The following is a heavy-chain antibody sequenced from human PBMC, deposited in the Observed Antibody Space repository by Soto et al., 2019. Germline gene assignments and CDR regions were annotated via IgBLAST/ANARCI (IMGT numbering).Heavy chain of an antibody. J-gene: IGHJ4*02. CDR2: IIPILGIA. V-gene: IGHV1-69*02. D-gene: IGHD6-19*01. Sequence: QVQLVQSGAEVKKPGSSVRLSGKASGGTFSSYTISWVRQAPGQGLEWMGRIIPILGIANYAQKFQGRVTITADKSTSTAYMELSSLRSEDTAVYYCARGGGAVAGTMDYWGQGTLVTVSS. CDR1: GGTFSSYT. CDR3: ARGGGAVAGTMDY.